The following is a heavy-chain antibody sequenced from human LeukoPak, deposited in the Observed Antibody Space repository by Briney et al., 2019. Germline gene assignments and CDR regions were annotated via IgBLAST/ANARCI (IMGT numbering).Heavy chain of an antibody. D-gene: IGHD3-22*01. CDR1: GFTFSSYA. V-gene: IGHV3-30*04. J-gene: IGHJ4*02. CDR3: ARDGGYYDSSGHFDY. CDR2: ISYDGSNK. Sequence: GGSLRLSCAASGFTFSSYAMHWVRQAPGKGLEWVAVISYDGSNKYYADSVKGRFTISRDNSKNTLYLQMNSLRAEDTAVYYCARDGGYYDSSGHFDYWGQGTLVTVSS.